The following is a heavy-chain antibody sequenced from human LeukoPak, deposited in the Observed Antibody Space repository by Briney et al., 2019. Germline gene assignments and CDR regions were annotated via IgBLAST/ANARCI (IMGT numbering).Heavy chain of an antibody. Sequence: GRSLRLSCAASGFTFRTYGMHWVRQAPGKGLEWVAAIWHDGSNKYYADSVKGRFTISRDNSKNTLNLQMNSLRAEDTAVYYCARDPVSGSYPYYYCYYMDVWGEGTTVTVSS. J-gene: IGHJ6*03. CDR1: GFTFRTYG. V-gene: IGHV3-33*01. CDR2: IWHDGSNK. D-gene: IGHD1-26*01. CDR3: ARDPVSGSYPYYYCYYMDV.